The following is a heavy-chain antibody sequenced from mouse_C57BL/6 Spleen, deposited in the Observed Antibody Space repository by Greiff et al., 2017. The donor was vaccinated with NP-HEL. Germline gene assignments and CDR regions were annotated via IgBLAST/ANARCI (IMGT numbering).Heavy chain of an antibody. V-gene: IGHV1-80*01. Sequence: QVQLKESGAELVKPGASVKISCKASGYAFSSYWMNWVKQRPGKGLEWIGQIYPGDGDTNYNGKFKGKATLTADKSSSTAYMQLSSLTSEDSAVYFCDRDHYYGSSLWGQGTLVTVSA. CDR3: DRDHYYGSSL. D-gene: IGHD1-1*01. CDR2: IYPGDGDT. CDR1: GYAFSSYW. J-gene: IGHJ3*01.